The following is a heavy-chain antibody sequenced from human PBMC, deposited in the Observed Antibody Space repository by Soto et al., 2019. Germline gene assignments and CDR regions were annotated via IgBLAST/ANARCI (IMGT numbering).Heavy chain of an antibody. V-gene: IGHV5-51*01. Sequence: GESLKISCTGSGYSFSTYWIGWVRQMPGKGLEWMGGIYPGDSDARYSPSFQGQVTISADKSLSTAYLQWSSLEATDTAMYYCARSHYYDNSGYYFYYFDYWGQGTLVTVSS. D-gene: IGHD3-22*01. CDR3: ARSHYYDNSGYYFYYFDY. J-gene: IGHJ4*02. CDR2: IYPGDSDA. CDR1: GYSFSTYW.